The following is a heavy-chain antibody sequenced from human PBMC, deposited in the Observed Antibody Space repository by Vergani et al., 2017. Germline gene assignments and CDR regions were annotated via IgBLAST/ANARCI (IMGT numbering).Heavy chain of an antibody. D-gene: IGHD3-10*01. CDR1: GGSISSGDYY. Sequence: QVQLQESGPGLVKPSQTLSLTSTVSGGSISSGDYYWSWIRQPPGKGLEWIGYIFFIGSTYYNPSLKSLVTISVATSKNQFSLKLSSVTAADTAGYYCARLYYYGSGSYYNRPYYFDYWGQGTLVTVSS. CDR3: ARLYYYGSGSYYNRPYYFDY. CDR2: IFFIGST. J-gene: IGHJ4*02. V-gene: IGHV4-30-4*08.